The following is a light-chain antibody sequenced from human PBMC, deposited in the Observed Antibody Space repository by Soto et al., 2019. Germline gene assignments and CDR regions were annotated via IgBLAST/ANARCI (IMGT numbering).Light chain of an antibody. Sequence: EIVLTQSPATLYLSPGERATLSCRASQNVANYLDWYQQKPGHAPRLLIYESSNRATGIAARFSGSWSGTDFTLTISSLQSEDFAVYYCQQYNDWWTFGQGTKVDI. J-gene: IGKJ1*01. CDR1: QNVANY. V-gene: IGKV3-11*01. CDR2: ESS. CDR3: QQYNDWWT.